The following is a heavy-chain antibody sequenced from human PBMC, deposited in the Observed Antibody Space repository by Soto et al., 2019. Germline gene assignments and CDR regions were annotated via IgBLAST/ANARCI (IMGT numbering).Heavy chain of an antibody. Sequence: SVKVSCKASGGTFSSYAISWVRQAPGQGLEWMGGIIPIFGTANYAQRFQGRVTITADKSTSTAYMELSSLRSEDTAVYYCARDQGPYSGSYSAFDYWGQGTLVTVSS. CDR1: GGTFSSYA. CDR3: ARDQGPYSGSYSAFDY. CDR2: IIPIFGTA. J-gene: IGHJ4*02. D-gene: IGHD1-26*01. V-gene: IGHV1-69*06.